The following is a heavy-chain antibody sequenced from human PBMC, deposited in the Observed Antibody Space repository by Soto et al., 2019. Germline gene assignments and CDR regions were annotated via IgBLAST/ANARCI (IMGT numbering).Heavy chain of an antibody. CDR2: ISGSGGST. V-gene: IGHV3-23*01. Sequence: PGGSLRLSCAASGFTFSSYAMSWVRQAPGKGLEWVSAISGSGGSTYYADSVKGRFTISRDNSKNTLYLQMNSLRAEDTAVYYRAKEKIVGYYYYYMDVWGKGTTVTVSS. CDR3: AKEKIVGYYYYYMDV. J-gene: IGHJ6*03. CDR1: GFTFSSYA. D-gene: IGHD3-16*02.